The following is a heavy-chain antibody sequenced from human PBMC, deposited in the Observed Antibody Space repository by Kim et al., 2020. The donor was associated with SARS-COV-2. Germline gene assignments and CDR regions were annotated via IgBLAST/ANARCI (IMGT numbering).Heavy chain of an antibody. V-gene: IGHV3-13*01. J-gene: IGHJ4*02. D-gene: IGHD2-2*01. Sequence: TYYAGSVKGRFTISRETAKNSLYLQMNSLRDGDTAVYYCGRAVPAAAPDYWGQGTLVTVSS. CDR3: GRAVPAAAPDY. CDR2: T.